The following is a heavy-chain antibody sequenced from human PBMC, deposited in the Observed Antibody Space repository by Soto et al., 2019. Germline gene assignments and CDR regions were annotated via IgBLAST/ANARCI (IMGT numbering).Heavy chain of an antibody. V-gene: IGHV4-59*01. CDR2: IYYSGGT. J-gene: IGHJ4*02. CDR1: GGSISSYY. D-gene: IGHD3-22*01. Sequence: SETLSLTCTVSGGSISSYYWSWIRQPPGKGLEWIGYIYYSGGTNYNPSLKSRVTISVDTSKNQFSLKLSSVTAADTAVYYCARDHYYDSSGYYDYWGQGTLVTSPQ. CDR3: ARDHYYDSSGYYDY.